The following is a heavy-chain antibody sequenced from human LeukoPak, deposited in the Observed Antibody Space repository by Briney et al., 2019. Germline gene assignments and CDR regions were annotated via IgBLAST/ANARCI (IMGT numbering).Heavy chain of an antibody. Sequence: PGGTLRLSCAASGITFSSYAMTWVRQAPGKGLEWVSLISATGGTTYYADSVKGRFTISRDNSKNTLDLQLNSLRVEDTAVYYCAKAGGSMWYRPQFDYWGPGTPVIVSS. CDR3: AKAGGSMWYRPQFDY. CDR1: GITFSSYA. V-gene: IGHV3-23*01. D-gene: IGHD6-13*01. J-gene: IGHJ4*02. CDR2: ISATGGTT.